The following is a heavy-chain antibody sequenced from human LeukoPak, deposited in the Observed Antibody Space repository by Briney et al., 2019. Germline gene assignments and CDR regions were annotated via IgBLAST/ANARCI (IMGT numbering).Heavy chain of an antibody. CDR1: GFTFSSYS. CDR3: AKEGYSYGFVDY. J-gene: IGHJ4*02. V-gene: IGHV3-30*02. CDR2: IRYDGSNE. Sequence: GGSLRLSCAASGFTFSSYSMNWVRQAPGKGLEWVAFIRYDGSNESYPDSVKGRFTISRDNSKNTLYLQMDSLRAEDTAVYYCAKEGYSYGFVDYWGQGTLVTVSS. D-gene: IGHD5-18*01.